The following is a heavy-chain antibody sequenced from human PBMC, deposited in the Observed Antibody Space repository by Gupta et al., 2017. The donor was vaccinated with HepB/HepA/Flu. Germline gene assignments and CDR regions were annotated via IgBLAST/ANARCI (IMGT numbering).Heavy chain of an antibody. CDR1: GFTFSDHY. V-gene: IGHV3-11*05. J-gene: IGHJ4*02. D-gene: IGHD3-3*01. Sequence: QVQLVESGGGLVKPGGSLRLSCAASGFTFSDHYMTWIRQAPGKGLEWISQISSRSEDINYADSVKGRFTISRDNAKNSLFLQMNSLRAEDTAVYYCSRDPRNLDFWGQGTLVTVSS. CDR2: ISSRSEDI. CDR3: SRDPRNLDF.